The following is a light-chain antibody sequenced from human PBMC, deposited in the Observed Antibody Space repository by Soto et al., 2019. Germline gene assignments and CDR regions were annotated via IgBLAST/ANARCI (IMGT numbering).Light chain of an antibody. Sequence: EIVLTQSPATLSLSPGDRATLSCGASQSVSSRYLAWYQQKPGLAPRLLIYDASTRATGLPDTLSGSGSGTDFTLTSSRLEPEDFAMYYFQQYGNVPPNTSGQGTKPELK. CDR2: DAS. V-gene: IGKV3D-20*01. CDR1: QSVSSRY. J-gene: IGKJ2*01. CDR3: QQYGNVPPNT.